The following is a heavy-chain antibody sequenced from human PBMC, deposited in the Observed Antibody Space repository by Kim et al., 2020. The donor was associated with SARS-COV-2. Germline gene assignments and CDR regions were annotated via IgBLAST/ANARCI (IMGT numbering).Heavy chain of an antibody. CDR3: ARDRGLDGNIKGGFDY. CDR1: GGTFSIYS. D-gene: IGHD6-25*01. J-gene: IGHJ4*02. Sequence: SVKVSCKASGGTFSIYSISWVRQAPGQGLEWMGGIIPMFGTVEYAQRFQGRVRLTADESTSSAYMELSSLRSEDTAVYYCARDRGLDGNIKGGFDYWGQGTLVTVSS. CDR2: IIPMFGTV. V-gene: IGHV1-69*13.